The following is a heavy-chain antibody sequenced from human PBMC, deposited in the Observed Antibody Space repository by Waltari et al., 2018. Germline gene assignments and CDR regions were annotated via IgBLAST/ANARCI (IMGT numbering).Heavy chain of an antibody. CDR3: ARVSSPYYFDY. V-gene: IGHV4-38-2*01. CDR1: GYSISSGYY. Sequence: QVQLQESGPGLVTPSETLSLTCAVSGYSISSGYYWGWIRQPPGKGLEWIGSIYHSGSTYYNPSLKSRVTISVDTSKNQFSLKLSSVTAADTAVYYCARVSSPYYFDYWGQGTLVTVSS. D-gene: IGHD6-6*01. CDR2: IYHSGST. J-gene: IGHJ4*02.